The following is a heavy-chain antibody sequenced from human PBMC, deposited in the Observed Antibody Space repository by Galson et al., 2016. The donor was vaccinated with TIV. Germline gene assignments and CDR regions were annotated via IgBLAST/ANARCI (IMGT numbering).Heavy chain of an antibody. D-gene: IGHD6-13*01. CDR3: VRGMQLRPY. CDR1: GFTFSSYS. Sequence: SLRLSCAASGFTFSSYSMNWVRQAPGKGLEWVSSISRSSTSIYYADSVKGRFTITRDNAKNSLYLQMNSLRAEDTAVYYCVRGMQLRPYWGQGTQVTVSS. CDR2: ISRSSTSI. J-gene: IGHJ4*02. V-gene: IGHV3-21*01.